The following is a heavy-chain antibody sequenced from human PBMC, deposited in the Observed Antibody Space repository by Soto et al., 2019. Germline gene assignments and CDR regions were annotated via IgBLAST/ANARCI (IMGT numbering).Heavy chain of an antibody. CDR1: GGSISSGGYY. CDR2: IYYSGST. CDR3: ARSSTLYYYYGMDV. Sequence: SETLSLTCTVSGGSISSGGYYWSWIRQHPGKGLKWIGYIYYSGSTYYNPSLKSRVAISVDTSKNQFSLKLSSVTAADTAVYYCARSSTLYYYYGMDVWGQGTTVTVSS. V-gene: IGHV4-31*03. J-gene: IGHJ6*02.